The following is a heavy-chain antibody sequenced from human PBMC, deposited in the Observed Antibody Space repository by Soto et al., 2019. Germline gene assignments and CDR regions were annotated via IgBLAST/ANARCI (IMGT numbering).Heavy chain of an antibody. V-gene: IGHV3-23*01. CDR1: GFTFSSYA. CDR3: AKYIFVVPAAIPLLPPLPDWFDP. CDR2: ISGSGGST. Sequence: GGSLRLSCAASGFTFSSYAMSWVRQAPGKGLEWVSAISGSGGSTYYADSVKGRFTISRDNSKNTLYLQMNSLRAEDTAVYYCAKYIFVVPAAIPLLPPLPDWFDPWGQGTLVTVSS. D-gene: IGHD2-2*01. J-gene: IGHJ5*02.